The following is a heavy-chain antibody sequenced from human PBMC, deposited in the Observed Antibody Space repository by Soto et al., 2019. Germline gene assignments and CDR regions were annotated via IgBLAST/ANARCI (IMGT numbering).Heavy chain of an antibody. V-gene: IGHV4-39*01. CDR3: ARLASSYDFWSGYYFDY. D-gene: IGHD3-3*01. Sequence: SETLSLTCTISGGSISSSSYYWGWFRQAPGKGLEWIGSIYYSGSTYYNPSLKSRVTISVDTSKNQFSLKLSSVTAADTAVYYRARLASSYDFWSGYYFDYWGQGTLVTVSS. CDR1: GGSISSSSYY. CDR2: IYYSGST. J-gene: IGHJ4*02.